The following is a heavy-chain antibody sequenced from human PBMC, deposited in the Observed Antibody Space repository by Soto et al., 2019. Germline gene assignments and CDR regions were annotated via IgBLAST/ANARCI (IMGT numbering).Heavy chain of an antibody. D-gene: IGHD4-17*01. J-gene: IGHJ4*02. CDR3: ARRSLDPTVSYFDY. CDR1: GGSFSGYY. Sequence: PSETLSLTCAVYGGSFSGYYWSWIRQPPGKGLEWIGEINHSGSTNYNPSLKSRVTISVDTSKNQFSLKLSSVTAADTAVYYCARRSLDPTVSYFDYWGRGTLVTVSS. CDR2: INHSGST. V-gene: IGHV4-34*01.